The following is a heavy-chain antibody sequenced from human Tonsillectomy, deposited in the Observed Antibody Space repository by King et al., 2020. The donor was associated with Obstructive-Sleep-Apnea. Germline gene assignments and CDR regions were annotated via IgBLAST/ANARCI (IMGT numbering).Heavy chain of an antibody. Sequence: QLQESGPGLVEPSGTLSLTCGVSGGSISSSNWWRWVRQPPGKGLEWIGEIYHSGSTNYNPSLKSLVTISVAKSKNQFSLKLSFVTAADTAVYYCASGGYCSSTSCSNWFDPWGQGTLVTVSS. J-gene: IGHJ5*02. CDR1: GGSISSSNW. CDR2: IYHSGST. CDR3: ASGGYCSSTSCSNWFDP. D-gene: IGHD2-2*01. V-gene: IGHV4-4*02.